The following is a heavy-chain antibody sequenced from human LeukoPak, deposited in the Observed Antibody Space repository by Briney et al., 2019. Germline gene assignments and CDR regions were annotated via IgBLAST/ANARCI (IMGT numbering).Heavy chain of an antibody. Sequence: GGSLRLSCVASGFIFSNAWMNWVRQAPGKGLEWVGRIKSKTDGGTTDYAAPVKGRFTISRDDSKNTLYLQMNSLKTEDTAVYYCTTDPDIVVVVAWGQGTLVTVSS. J-gene: IGHJ5*02. CDR2: IKSKTDGGTT. CDR3: TTDPDIVVVVA. V-gene: IGHV3-15*07. D-gene: IGHD2-15*01. CDR1: GFIFSNAW.